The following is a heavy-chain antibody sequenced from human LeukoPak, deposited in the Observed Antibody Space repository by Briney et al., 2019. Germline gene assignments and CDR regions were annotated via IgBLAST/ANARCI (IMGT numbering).Heavy chain of an antibody. V-gene: IGHV3-48*01. CDR3: ASWGEGALDN. D-gene: IGHD1-26*01. Sequence: GGSLRLSCEASGFTFSSYSMNWVRQAPGKGLEWISYISTSTTTIYYANSVKGRFTISRDNAKKSLYLQMNGLRVEDTGVYYCASWGEGALDNWGQGTLVTVSS. CDR1: GFTFSSYS. J-gene: IGHJ4*02. CDR2: ISTSTTTI.